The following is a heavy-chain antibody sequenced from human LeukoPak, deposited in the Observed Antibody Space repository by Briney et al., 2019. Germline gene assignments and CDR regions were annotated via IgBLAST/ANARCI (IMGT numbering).Heavy chain of an antibody. Sequence: GRSLRLSCAASGFTFDDYAMHWVRQAPGKGLEWVSGISWNSGSIGYADSVQGRFTISRDNAKNSLYLQMNSLRAEDTALYYCAKDIGEYYYDSSGYLKYWGQGTLVTVSS. CDR1: GFTFDDYA. J-gene: IGHJ4*02. CDR3: AKDIGEYYYDSSGYLKY. D-gene: IGHD3-22*01. V-gene: IGHV3-9*01. CDR2: ISWNSGSI.